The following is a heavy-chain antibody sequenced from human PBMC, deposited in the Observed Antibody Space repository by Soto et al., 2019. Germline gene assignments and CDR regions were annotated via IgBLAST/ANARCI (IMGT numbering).Heavy chain of an antibody. CDR1: GFTFSSYG. CDR3: AKDHGERFSIAVAGPQGRYYYYGMDV. D-gene: IGHD6-19*01. Sequence: PGGSLRLSCAASGFTFSSYGMHWVRQAPGKGLEWVAVISYDGSNKYYADSVKGRFTISRDNSKNTLYLQMNSLRAEDTAVYYCAKDHGERFSIAVAGPQGRYYYYGMDVWGQGTTVTVSS. V-gene: IGHV3-30*18. CDR2: ISYDGSNK. J-gene: IGHJ6*02.